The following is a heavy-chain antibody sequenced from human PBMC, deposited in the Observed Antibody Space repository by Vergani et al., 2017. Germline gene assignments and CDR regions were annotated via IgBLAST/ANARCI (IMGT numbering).Heavy chain of an antibody. V-gene: IGHV4-59*12. D-gene: IGHD3-22*01. CDR3: ARETRVDITMRHFDY. CDR1: GGSMSGYY. CDR2: IYYSGST. J-gene: IGHJ4*02. Sequence: QVRLQESGPGLVKPSETLSLTCSVSGGSMSGYYWSWIRQPPGKGLEWIGYIYYSGSTYYNPSLKSRVTISVDTSKNQFSLKLSSVTAADTAVYYCARETRVDITMRHFDYWGQGTLVTVSS.